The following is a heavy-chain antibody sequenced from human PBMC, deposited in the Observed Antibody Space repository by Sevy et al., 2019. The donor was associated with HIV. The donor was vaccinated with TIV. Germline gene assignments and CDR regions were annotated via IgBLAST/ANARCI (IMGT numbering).Heavy chain of an antibody. CDR2: INHSGST. Sequence: SETLSLTCAVYGGSFSGYYWSWIRQPPGKGLEWIGEINHSGSTNYNPSLKSRVTISVDTSKNRFSLKLSSVTAADTAVYYCARCGRVSLVVSGGSCRSFWFDPWGQGTLVTVSS. CDR3: ARCGRVSLVVSGGSCRSFWFDP. D-gene: IGHD2-15*01. J-gene: IGHJ5*02. V-gene: IGHV4-34*01. CDR1: GGSFSGYY.